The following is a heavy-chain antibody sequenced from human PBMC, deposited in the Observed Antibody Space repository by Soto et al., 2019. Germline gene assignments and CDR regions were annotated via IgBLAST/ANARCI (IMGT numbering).Heavy chain of an antibody. CDR1: GFTFTTYC. J-gene: IGHJ4*02. CDR2: ISVRGDST. CDR3: ATRHLPYCSGGTCNPFDF. V-gene: IGHV3-23*01. Sequence: AVRFMILSCAASGFTFTTYCISWVRQAPGKGLEWVSTISVRGDSTYYADSVKGRFAVSRDNSKNTIYLQMNSLRAEDTATYYCATRHLPYCSGGTCNPFDFWGQGTLVTVSS. D-gene: IGHD2-15*01.